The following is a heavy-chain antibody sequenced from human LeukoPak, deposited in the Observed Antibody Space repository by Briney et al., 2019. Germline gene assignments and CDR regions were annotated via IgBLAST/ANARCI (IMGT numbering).Heavy chain of an antibody. CDR1: GYTFTSYA. CDR2: INAGNGNT. Sequence: ASVKVSCKASGYTFTSYAMHWVRQAPGQRLEWMGWINAGNGNTKYSQKFQGRVTITRNTSISTAYMELSSLRSEDTAVYYCARGRRNDYGDYEDYWGQGTLVTVSS. D-gene: IGHD4-17*01. V-gene: IGHV1-3*01. J-gene: IGHJ4*02. CDR3: ARGRRNDYGDYEDY.